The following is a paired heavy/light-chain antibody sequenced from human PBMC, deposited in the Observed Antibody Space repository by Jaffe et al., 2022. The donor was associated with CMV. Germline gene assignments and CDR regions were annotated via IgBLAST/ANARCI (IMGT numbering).Heavy chain of an antibody. Sequence: QLQLQESGPGLVKPSETLPLTCTVAGGSISSSNYYWGWIRQPPGKGLEWIGSINYSGSTHYNPSLKSRVTISVDTSKNQFSLKLSSVTAADTAVYYCARLSLVVVPTTTFDYWGQGILVTVSS. CDR1: GGSISSSNYY. CDR2: INYSGST. CDR3: ARLSLVVVPTTTFDY. J-gene: IGHJ4*02. D-gene: IGHD2-2*01. V-gene: IGHV4-39*01.
Light chain of an antibody. J-gene: IGLJ2*01. CDR1: SSNIGSNT. V-gene: IGLV1-44*01. Sequence: QSVLTQPPSASGTPGQRVTISCSGSSSNIGSNTVNWYQQLPGTAPKLLIYSNNQRPSGVPDRFSGSKSGTSASLAISGLQSQDEADYYCATWDDSLYGVVFGGGTKLTVL. CDR2: SNN. CDR3: ATWDDSLYGVV.